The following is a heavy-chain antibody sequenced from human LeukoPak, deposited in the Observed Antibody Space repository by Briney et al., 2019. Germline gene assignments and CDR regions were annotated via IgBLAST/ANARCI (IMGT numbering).Heavy chain of an antibody. V-gene: IGHV4-39*01. CDR2: IYYSGST. D-gene: IGHD3-3*01. CDR1: GGSISSSSYY. J-gene: IGHJ5*02. CDR3: ARYSIFGVVIPSGFDP. Sequence: SQTLSLTCTVSGGSISSSSYYWGWIRQPPGKGLEWIGSIYYSGSTYYNPSLKSRVTISVDTSKNQFSLKLSSVTAADTAVYYCARYSIFGVVIPSGFDPWGQGTLVTVSS.